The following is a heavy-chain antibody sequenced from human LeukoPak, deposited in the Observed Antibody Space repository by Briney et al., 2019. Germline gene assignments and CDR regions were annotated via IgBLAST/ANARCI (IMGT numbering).Heavy chain of an antibody. D-gene: IGHD3-10*01. J-gene: IGHJ4*02. CDR2: ISYDGSNK. CDR1: GFTFSSYG. CDR3: AKDRGTHFDY. V-gene: IGHV3-30*18. Sequence: GGSLRLSCAASGFTFSSYGMHWVRQAPGKGLEWVAVISYDGSNKYYADSVKGRFTISRDNSKNTLYLRMNSLRAEDTAVYYCAKDRGTHFDYWGQGTLVTVSS.